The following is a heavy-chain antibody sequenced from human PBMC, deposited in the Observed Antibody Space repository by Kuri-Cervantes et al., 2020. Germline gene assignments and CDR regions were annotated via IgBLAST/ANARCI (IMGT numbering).Heavy chain of an antibody. V-gene: IGHV4-59*12. D-gene: IGHD2-2*01. CDR2: IYYSGST. Sequence: SETLSLTCTVSGGSISSYYWSWIRQPPGKGLEWIGYIYYSGSTNYNPSLKSRITISVDTSKNQFSLKLSSVTAADTAVHYCARGNIVVVPAASGGFDPWGQGTLVTVSS. J-gene: IGHJ5*02. CDR1: GGSISSYY. CDR3: ARGNIVVVPAASGGFDP.